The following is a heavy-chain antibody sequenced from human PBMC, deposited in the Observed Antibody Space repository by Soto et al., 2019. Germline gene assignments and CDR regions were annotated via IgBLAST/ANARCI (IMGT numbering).Heavy chain of an antibody. CDR3: ARGHSTYITIFGVVTPGGYFDY. D-gene: IGHD3-3*01. J-gene: IGHJ4*02. V-gene: IGHV3-21*01. Sequence: NPGGSLRLSCAASGFTFSSYSMNWVRQAPGKGLEWVSSISSSSSYIYYADSVKGRFTISRDNAKNSLYLQMNSLRAEDTAVYYCARGHSTYITIFGVVTPGGYFDYWGQGTLVIVSS. CDR2: ISSSSSYI. CDR1: GFTFSSYS.